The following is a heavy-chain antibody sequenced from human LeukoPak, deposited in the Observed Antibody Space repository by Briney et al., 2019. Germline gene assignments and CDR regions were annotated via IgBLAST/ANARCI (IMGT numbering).Heavy chain of an antibody. V-gene: IGHV3-11*01. Sequence: PGGSLRLSCAASGFTFSDYYMSWIRQAPGKGLEWVSYISSSGSTIYYADSVKGRFTISRDNAKNSLYLQMNSLRAEDTAVYYCAREDQHPYYYYGMDVWGQGTTVTVSS. CDR3: AREDQHPYYYYGMDV. CDR1: GFTFSDYY. CDR2: ISSSGSTI. J-gene: IGHJ6*02.